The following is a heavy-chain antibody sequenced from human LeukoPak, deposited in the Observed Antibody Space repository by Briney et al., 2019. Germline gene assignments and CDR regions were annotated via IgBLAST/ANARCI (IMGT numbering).Heavy chain of an antibody. CDR1: GYTFTSYD. CDR3: ARDQAVAGTGVIGGWFDP. D-gene: IGHD6-19*01. Sequence: RASVKVSCKASGYTFTSYDINWVRQATGQGLEWMGWISAYNGNTNYAQKLQGRVTMTTDTSTSTAYMELRSLRSDDTAVYYCARDQAVAGTGVIGGWFDPWGQGTLVTVSS. CDR2: ISAYNGNT. J-gene: IGHJ5*02. V-gene: IGHV1-18*01.